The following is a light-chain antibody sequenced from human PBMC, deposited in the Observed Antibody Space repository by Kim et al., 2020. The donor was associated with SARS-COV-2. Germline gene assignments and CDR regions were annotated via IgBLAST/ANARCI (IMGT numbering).Light chain of an antibody. CDR1: QSISTW. CDR3: QQYSSHWT. CDR2: KAS. J-gene: IGKJ1*01. Sequence: SASGDDRITITCRGKQSISTWLAWYQQIPGEAPKLLYYKASSLESVVSWRFSSSGSGTEFTLTISSLQPDDFATYYCQQYSSHWTFGQGTKVDIK. V-gene: IGKV1-5*03.